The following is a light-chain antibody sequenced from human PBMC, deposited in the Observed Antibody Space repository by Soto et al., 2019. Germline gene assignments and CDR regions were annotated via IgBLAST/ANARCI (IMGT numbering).Light chain of an antibody. V-gene: IGKV3-11*01. CDR1: QSVRTF. Sequence: EIVLTQSPATLSLSPGARSTLSSRALQSVRTFLAWYQQNPRQAPRLLIYDASNRATGIHDRFSGSGSGTDFTLTISSLEPEDFAVYYCQQRSTWPPALMFGGGTKVEI. CDR2: DAS. CDR3: QQRSTWPPALM. J-gene: IGKJ4*02.